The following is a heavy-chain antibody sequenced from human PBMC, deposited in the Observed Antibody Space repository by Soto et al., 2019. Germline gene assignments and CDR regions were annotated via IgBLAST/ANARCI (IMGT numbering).Heavy chain of an antibody. V-gene: IGHV1-18*01. CDR3: ARAEIAFGSMDV. J-gene: IGHJ6*04. D-gene: IGHD3-3*02. Sequence: ASVKVSCKAFGYSFDSYGISWVRQAPGQGLEWMGWISAYNGDTRYSQKLQGRVTMTTDTSTSTAYMEVRSLRSDDTAVWYCARAEIAFGSMDVWGKGTTVTVSS. CDR2: ISAYNGDT. CDR1: GYSFDSYG.